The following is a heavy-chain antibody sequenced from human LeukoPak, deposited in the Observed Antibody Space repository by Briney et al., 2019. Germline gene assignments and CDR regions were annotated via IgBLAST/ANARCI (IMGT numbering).Heavy chain of an antibody. J-gene: IGHJ4*02. CDR2: IYTSGST. Sequence: PSETLSLTCTVSGGSISSYYWSWIRQPPGKGLEWIGYIYTSGSTNHNPSLKSRVTISVDTSKNQFSLKLSSVTAADTAVYYCARQAYYYDSSGYYPMYYFDYWGQGTLVTVSS. CDR3: ARQAYYYDSSGYYPMYYFDY. V-gene: IGHV4-4*09. D-gene: IGHD3-22*01. CDR1: GGSISSYY.